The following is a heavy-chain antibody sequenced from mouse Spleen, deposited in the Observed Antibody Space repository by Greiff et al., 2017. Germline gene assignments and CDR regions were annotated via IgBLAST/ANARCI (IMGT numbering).Heavy chain of an antibody. Sequence: QVQLQQPGAELVMPGASVKLSCKASGYTFTSYWMHWVKQRPGQGLEWIGEIDPSDSYTNYNQKFKGKATLTVDKSSSTAYMQLSSLTSEDSAVYYCARSDYCGSSLFDYWGQGTTLTVSS. CDR3: ARSDYCGSSLFDY. CDR2: IDPSDSYT. V-gene: IGHV1-69*01. J-gene: IGHJ2*01. CDR1: GYTFTSYW. D-gene: IGHD1-1*01.